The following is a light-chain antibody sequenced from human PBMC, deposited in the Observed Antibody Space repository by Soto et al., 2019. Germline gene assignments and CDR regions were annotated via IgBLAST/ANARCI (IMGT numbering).Light chain of an antibody. CDR1: QSVSSYY. CDR2: GAS. CDR3: QQYGGSHSIT. J-gene: IGKJ5*01. Sequence: EIVLSQSPGTLSLSPGERATLSCRASQSVSSYYLAWYQQKPGQAPRLLIYGASRRASGIPDRFSGSGSGTDFTLTISRLEPEDFAVYFCQQYGGSHSITFSQGTRLEIK. V-gene: IGKV3-20*01.